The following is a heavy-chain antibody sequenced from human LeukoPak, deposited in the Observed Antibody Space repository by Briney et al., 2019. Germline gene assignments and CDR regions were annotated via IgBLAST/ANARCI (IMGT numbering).Heavy chain of an antibody. V-gene: IGHV4-38-2*02. Sequence: SETLSLTCAVSGYSISSGYYWGWIRQPPGKGLEWIGTIYHTGSTYYNPSLKSRVTISVDMSKNQFSLTLSSVTAADTAVYYCARDLRPAAMGYYYYMDVWGKGTTVTVSS. D-gene: IGHD2-2*01. J-gene: IGHJ6*03. CDR1: GYSISSGYY. CDR3: ARDLRPAAMGYYYYMDV. CDR2: IYHTGST.